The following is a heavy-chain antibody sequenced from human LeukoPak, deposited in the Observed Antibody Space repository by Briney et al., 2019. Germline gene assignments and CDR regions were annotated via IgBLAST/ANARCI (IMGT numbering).Heavy chain of an antibody. CDR2: ITGNAGST. V-gene: IGHV3-23*01. D-gene: IGHD6-19*01. CDR3: AKGPALAGTFYFDY. CDR1: GFTFSSYA. J-gene: IGHJ4*02. Sequence: GGSLRLSCAASGFTFSSYAMSWVRQAPGKGLEWVSTITGNAGSTFYADSVKGRFTISRDNSKNTVYLQMNSLRAEDTAVYYCAKGPALAGTFYFDYWGQGTLVTVSS.